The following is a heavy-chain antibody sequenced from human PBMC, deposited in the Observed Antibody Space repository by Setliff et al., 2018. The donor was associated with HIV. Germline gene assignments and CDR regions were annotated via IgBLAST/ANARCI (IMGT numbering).Heavy chain of an antibody. CDR2: ISGSGVSA. CDR3: ARDSVPIWSYVGLFDC. Sequence: GSLRLSCAASGFTFISYAMRWVRQAPGKGLEWVSGISGSGVSAYYADSVKGRFSISRDNSKNTLYLQMSSLTSEDAGVYYCARDSVPIWSYVGLFDCWGQGTQVTVSS. V-gene: IGHV3-23*01. J-gene: IGHJ4*02. D-gene: IGHD1-26*01. CDR1: GFTFISYA.